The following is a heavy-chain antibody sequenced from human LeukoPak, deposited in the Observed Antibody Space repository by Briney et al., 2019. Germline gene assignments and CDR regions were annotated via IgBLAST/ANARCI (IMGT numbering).Heavy chain of an antibody. CDR3: ARTALGDYAYYYYGMDV. CDR2: INPNSGGT. J-gene: IGHJ6*02. Sequence: GASVKVSCKASGYTFTGYYMHWVRQAPGQGLEWMGWINPNSGGTNYAQKFQGRVTMTRDTSISTAYMELSRLRSDDTAVYYCARTALGDYAYYYYGMDVWGQGTTVTVSS. V-gene: IGHV1-2*02. D-gene: IGHD4-17*01. CDR1: GYTFTGYY.